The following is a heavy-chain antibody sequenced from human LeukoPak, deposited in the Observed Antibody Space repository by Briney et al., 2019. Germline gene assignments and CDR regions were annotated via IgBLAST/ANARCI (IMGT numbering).Heavy chain of an antibody. CDR2: IYHTGST. CDR1: GTSISSGGYY. Sequence: SQTLSLTCTVSGTSISSGGYYWSWLRPPPGKGLECIAYIYHTGSTYYNPSLKSRVIISVDTSQNQSSLTLSSVTAADTAAYYCARVIGPGSSIYYWGQRTQVTVSS. D-gene: IGHD3-10*01. CDR3: ARVIGPGSSIYY. J-gene: IGHJ4*02. V-gene: IGHV4-31*03.